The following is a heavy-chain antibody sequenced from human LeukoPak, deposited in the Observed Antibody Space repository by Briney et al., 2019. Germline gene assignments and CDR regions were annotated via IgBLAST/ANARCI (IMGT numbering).Heavy chain of an antibody. V-gene: IGHV3-53*01. CDR2: IYSGGST. J-gene: IGHJ4*02. Sequence: GGTLRLSCTASGFTFSSYWMHWVRQAPGKGLEWVSIIYSGGSTYYADSVKGRFTISRDNSKNTLSLQLNSLRAEDTAVYYCARVLGSVLDYWGQGTLVTVSS. D-gene: IGHD3-10*01. CDR1: GFTFSSYW. CDR3: ARVLGSVLDY.